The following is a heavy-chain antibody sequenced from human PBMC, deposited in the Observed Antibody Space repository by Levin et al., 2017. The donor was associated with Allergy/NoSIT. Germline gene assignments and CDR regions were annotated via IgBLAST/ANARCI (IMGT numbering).Heavy chain of an antibody. CDR3: ARVRGGASTSTAFDY. V-gene: IGHV3-7*01. J-gene: IGHJ4*02. D-gene: IGHD2-2*01. CDR2: LKQDGSEK. CDR1: FFPFLLSF. Sequence: GGSLRLSFASSFFPFLLSFLLFFLPSPLKGLEWVANLKQDGSEKYYVDSVKGRFTISRDNAENSLYLQMNSLRAEDTAVYYCARVRGGASTSTAFDYWGQGTLVTVSS.